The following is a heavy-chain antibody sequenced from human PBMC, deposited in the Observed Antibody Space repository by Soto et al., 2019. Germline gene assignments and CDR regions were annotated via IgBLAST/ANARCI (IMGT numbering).Heavy chain of an antibody. Sequence: SETLSLTCAVYGGSFSGYYWSWIRQPPGKGLEWIGEINHSRSTNYNPSLKSRVTISVDTSKYQFSLKLSFVTAADTAVYYCARYRVYCSSTSCYYYYYGMDVWGQGTTVTVSS. CDR2: INHSRST. CDR1: GGSFSGYY. D-gene: IGHD2-2*01. J-gene: IGHJ6*02. CDR3: ARYRVYCSSTSCYYYYYGMDV. V-gene: IGHV4-34*01.